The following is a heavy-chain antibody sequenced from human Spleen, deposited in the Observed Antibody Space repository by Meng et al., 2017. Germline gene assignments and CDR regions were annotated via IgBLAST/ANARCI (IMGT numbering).Heavy chain of an antibody. Sequence: GESLKISCAASGFTFSTYAMSWVRQAPGKWLECVTSISGSGINTYYADSVKGRSTISRDNSKNTLNRQMNSLRAEDTAVYYCAKDRCMYGVFDSWGQGTLVTVYS. J-gene: IGHJ4*02. CDR3: AKDRCMYGVFDS. CDR2: ISGSGINT. D-gene: IGHD2-8*01. V-gene: IGHV3-23*01. CDR1: GFTFSTYA.